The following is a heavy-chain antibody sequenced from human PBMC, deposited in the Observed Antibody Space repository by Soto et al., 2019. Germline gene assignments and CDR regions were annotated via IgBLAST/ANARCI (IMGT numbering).Heavy chain of an antibody. J-gene: IGHJ6*02. D-gene: IGHD2-15*01. CDR1: GDSVSSNGAC. CDR3: ARVHCSAGTCLDGLDF. Sequence: PSRPLSLSCVISGDSVSSNGACWNWIRQSPSRGLQWLGRIYYRSKWFHDYAASVESRMAINPDTSRNQLSLQLNYVTPEDTAVYYCARVHCSAGTCLDGLDFWGQGTTVTVSS. V-gene: IGHV6-1*01. CDR2: IYYRSKWFH.